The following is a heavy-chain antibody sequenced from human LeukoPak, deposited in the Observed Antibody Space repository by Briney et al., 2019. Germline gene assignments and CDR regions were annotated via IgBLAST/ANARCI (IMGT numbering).Heavy chain of an antibody. CDR3: ARGTTRYCSSTSCFPGPHDY. CDR1: GYTFTGYY. V-gene: IGHV1-2*02. Sequence: ALVKVSCKASGYTFTGYYMHWVRQAPGQGLEWMGWINPNSGGTHYAQKFQGRVTMTRDTSISTAYMELSRLRSDDTAEYYCARGTTRYCSSTSCFPGPHDYWGQGTLVTVSS. CDR2: INPNSGGT. D-gene: IGHD2-2*01. J-gene: IGHJ4*02.